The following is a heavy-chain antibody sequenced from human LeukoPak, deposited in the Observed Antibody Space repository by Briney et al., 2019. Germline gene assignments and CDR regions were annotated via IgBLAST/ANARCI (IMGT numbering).Heavy chain of an antibody. V-gene: IGHV4-4*07. Sequence: PSETLSLTCTVSGGSISSYYWTWIRQPAGKGLEWIGRIYSSGSTNYNPSLKSRVTMSVDTSKNQFSLKVTSVTAADTAMYYCARDRDGDFRWDYWGQGTLVTVSA. J-gene: IGHJ4*02. CDR3: ARDRDGDFRWDY. CDR1: GGSISSYY. CDR2: IYSSGST. D-gene: IGHD4-17*01.